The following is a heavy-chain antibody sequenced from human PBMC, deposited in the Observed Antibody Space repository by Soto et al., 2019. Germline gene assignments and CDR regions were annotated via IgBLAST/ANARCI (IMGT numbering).Heavy chain of an antibody. CDR2: ISYDGSNK. Sequence: GGSLRLSCAASGFTFSSYAMHWVRQAPGKGLEWVAVISYDGSNKYYADSVKGRFTISGDNSKNTLYLQMNSLRAEDTAVYYCAKAYCSSTSCYEVWWGQGTLVTVSS. D-gene: IGHD2-2*01. CDR1: GFTFSSYA. V-gene: IGHV3-30-3*01. J-gene: IGHJ4*02. CDR3: AKAYCSSTSCYEVW.